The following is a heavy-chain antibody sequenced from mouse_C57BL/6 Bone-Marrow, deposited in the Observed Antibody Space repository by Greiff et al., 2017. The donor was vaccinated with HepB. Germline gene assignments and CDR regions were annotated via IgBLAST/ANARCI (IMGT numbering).Heavy chain of an antibody. CDR2: IRNKANNHAT. CDR3: TRPYGKLFAY. CDR1: GFTFSDAW. Sequence: EVQLVESGGGLVQPGGSMKLSCAASGFTFSDAWMDWVRQSPEKGLEWVAEIRNKANNHATYYAESVKGRFTISRDDSKSSGYLQMNSLRAEDTGIYYCTRPYGKLFAYWDQGTLVTVSA. V-gene: IGHV6-6*01. D-gene: IGHD1-1*01. J-gene: IGHJ3*01.